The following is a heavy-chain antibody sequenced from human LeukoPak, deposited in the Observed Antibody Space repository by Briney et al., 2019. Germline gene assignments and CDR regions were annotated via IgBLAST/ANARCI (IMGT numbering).Heavy chain of an antibody. Sequence: GGSLRLSCAASGFTFSSYAMTWVRQAPGKGLEWVSAISGSGGSTYYADSVKGRFTISRDNSKNTLYLQMNSLRAEDTAVYYCAKDGRSYGYYYYYYMDVWGKGTTVTVSS. D-gene: IGHD5-18*01. CDR3: AKDGRSYGYYYYYYMDV. V-gene: IGHV3-23*01. CDR2: ISGSGGST. J-gene: IGHJ6*03. CDR1: GFTFSSYA.